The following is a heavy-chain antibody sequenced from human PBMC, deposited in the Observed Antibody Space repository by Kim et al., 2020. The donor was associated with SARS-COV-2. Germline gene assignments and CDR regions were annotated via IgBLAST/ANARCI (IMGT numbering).Heavy chain of an antibody. J-gene: IGHJ6*03. CDR2: IYYKGSA. V-gene: IGHV4-59*08. D-gene: IGHD2-21*02. CDR1: GGSISGHY. CDR3: ARFKEEKGENRDHYYMDV. Sequence: SETLSLICSVSGGSISGHYWSWIRQAPGKGLEWVGTIYYKGSAIYNSSLKTRGTISVDTSKNQFSLKLKSMTAADTAVYYCARFKEEKGENRDHYYMDVRRKGASVTVSS.